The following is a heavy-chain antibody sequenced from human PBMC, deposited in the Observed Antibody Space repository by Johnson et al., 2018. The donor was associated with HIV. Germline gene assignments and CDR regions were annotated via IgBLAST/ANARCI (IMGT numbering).Heavy chain of an antibody. CDR3: ARQYSSSWYLNSDAFDI. CDR1: GFTFSSYG. D-gene: IGHD6-13*01. Sequence: QVQLVESGGGVVQPGMSLRLSCAASGFTFSSYGMHWVRQAPGKGLEWVAVISYDGSNKYYADSVKGRFTISRDNSKNTLYLQMNSLRAEDTAVYYCARQYSSSWYLNSDAFDIWGQGTMVTVS. CDR2: ISYDGSNK. V-gene: IGHV3-30*03. J-gene: IGHJ3*02.